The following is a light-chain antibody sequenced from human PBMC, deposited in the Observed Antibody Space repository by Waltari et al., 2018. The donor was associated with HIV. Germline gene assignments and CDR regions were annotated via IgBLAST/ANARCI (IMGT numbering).Light chain of an antibody. CDR3: SSYVGSNNWV. CDR2: EVS. V-gene: IGLV2-8*01. Sequence: QSALTQPPSAYWSPGQSVPISCTGTSSDAGGYNYVSWYQQPPGKAPKLMIYEVSKRPSGVPDRFSGSKAGNTASLTVSGLQAEDEADYYCSSYVGSNNWVFGGGTKLTVL. J-gene: IGLJ2*01. CDR1: SSDAGGYNY.